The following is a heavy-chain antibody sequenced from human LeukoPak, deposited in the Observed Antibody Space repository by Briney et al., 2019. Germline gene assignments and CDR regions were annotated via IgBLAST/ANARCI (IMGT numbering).Heavy chain of an antibody. CDR3: THRLSYHYFDF. V-gene: IGHV2-5*02. CDR2: IYWDDDK. J-gene: IGHJ4*02. D-gene: IGHD3-16*02. Sequence: SGPTLVNPTQTLTLTCTFSGFSLSTRGVGVGWIRQPPGKALEWLALIYWDDDKRYSPSLQSRLTITKDTSKNQVVLTMTNMDPVDTATYYCTHRLSYHYFDFWGQGTLVTVSS. CDR1: GFSLSTRGVG.